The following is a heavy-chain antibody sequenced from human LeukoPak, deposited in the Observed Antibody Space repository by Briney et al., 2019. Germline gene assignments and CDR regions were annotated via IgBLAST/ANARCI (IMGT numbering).Heavy chain of an antibody. D-gene: IGHD3-3*01. J-gene: IGHJ4*02. CDR2: IYTSGST. Sequence: SETLSLTCTVSGGSISSYYWSWIRQPAAKGQEWIVRIYTSGSTNYNPPLKSRVTMSLDTSKNQFSLKLSSVTAADTAVYYCAREIYYLDYWGQGTLVTVSS. CDR3: AREIYYLDY. CDR1: GGSISSYY. V-gene: IGHV4-4*07.